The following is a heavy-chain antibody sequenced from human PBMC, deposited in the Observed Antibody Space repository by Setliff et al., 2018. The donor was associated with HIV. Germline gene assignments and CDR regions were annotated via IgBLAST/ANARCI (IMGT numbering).Heavy chain of an antibody. CDR1: GDSIGGYY. CDR2: VFYTGFA. Sequence: NPSETLSLTCTVSGDSIGGYYWSWIRQPPGKGLEWMGYVFYTGFAAYNPSLKSRLTISVDTSKSQFSLTLTSVTAADTAVYYCARQMPIPGIAITPVDYWGQRALVTVSS. V-gene: IGHV4-59*08. D-gene: IGHD5-12*01. CDR3: ARQMPIPGIAITPVDY. J-gene: IGHJ4*02.